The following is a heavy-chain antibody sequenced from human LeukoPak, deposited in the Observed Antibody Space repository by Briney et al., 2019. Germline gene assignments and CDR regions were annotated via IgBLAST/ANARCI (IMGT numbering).Heavy chain of an antibody. V-gene: IGHV3-21*01. Sequence: GGPLRLSCAASGFTFSTYGMNWVRQAPGKGLEWVSSISSSSSHIYYADSVKGRFTISRDNAKNSLYLQMNSLRAEDTAVYYCARAYCSSISCYYYFDYWGQGTLVTVSS. J-gene: IGHJ4*02. CDR2: ISSSSSHI. CDR3: ARAYCSSISCYYYFDY. CDR1: GFTFSTYG. D-gene: IGHD2-2*01.